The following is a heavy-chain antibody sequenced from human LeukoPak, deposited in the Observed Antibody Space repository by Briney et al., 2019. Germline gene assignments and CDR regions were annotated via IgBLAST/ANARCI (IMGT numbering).Heavy chain of an antibody. Sequence: GGSLLLSCAASGFTFSDYYMSWIRQAPGKGLEWVSYISSSGSTIYYADSVKGRFTISRDNAKNSLYLQMNSLRAEDTAVYYCARSPRDITMIVVKWFDPWGQGTLVTVSS. CDR3: ARSPRDITMIVVKWFDP. V-gene: IGHV3-11*04. CDR1: GFTFSDYY. CDR2: ISSSGSTI. J-gene: IGHJ5*02. D-gene: IGHD3-22*01.